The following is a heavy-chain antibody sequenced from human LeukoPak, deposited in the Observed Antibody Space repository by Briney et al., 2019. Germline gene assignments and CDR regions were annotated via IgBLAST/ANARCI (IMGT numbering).Heavy chain of an antibody. Sequence: ASVKVSCKASGYTFTSYGISWVRQAPGQGLECMGWISAYNDNTNYAQKLQGRVTITTDTSTSTDYMELRSLRSDDTAVYYCARAPYSGSYPPAYYMEVWGKGTTVTVS. D-gene: IGHD1-26*01. J-gene: IGHJ6*03. CDR1: GYTFTSYG. CDR3: ARAPYSGSYPPAYYMEV. CDR2: ISAYNDNT. V-gene: IGHV1-18*01.